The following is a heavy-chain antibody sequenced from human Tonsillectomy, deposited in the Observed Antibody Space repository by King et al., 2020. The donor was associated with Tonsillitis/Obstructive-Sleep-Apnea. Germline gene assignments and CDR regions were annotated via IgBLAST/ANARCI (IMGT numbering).Heavy chain of an antibody. J-gene: IGHJ3*02. D-gene: IGHD3-16*01. Sequence: VQLQQWGAGLLKPSETLSLTCGVYGGSFSGYYWSWIRQPPGEGLEWIGEISHTGSTNYNPSLKSRVTISLDTSKNQLSLKLNSVTAADTALYYCARDNGGGSTFDIWGQGTMLTVSS. V-gene: IGHV4-34*01. CDR1: GGSFSGYY. CDR3: ARDNGGGSTFDI. CDR2: ISHTGST.